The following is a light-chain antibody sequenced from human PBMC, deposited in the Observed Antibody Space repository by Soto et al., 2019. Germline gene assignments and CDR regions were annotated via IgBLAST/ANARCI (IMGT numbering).Light chain of an antibody. CDR2: SSS. CDR1: QGISDY. J-gene: IGKJ4*01. Sequence: DIQLTQSPSFLSASVGDRVTITCRASQGISDYLAWYQQKPGKAPNLLIFSSSTLQSGVPSRFSGSGSGTEFTLTISSXQPEDFAIYYCQQFRSYPLAFGGGTKVDTK. V-gene: IGKV1-9*01. CDR3: QQFRSYPLA.